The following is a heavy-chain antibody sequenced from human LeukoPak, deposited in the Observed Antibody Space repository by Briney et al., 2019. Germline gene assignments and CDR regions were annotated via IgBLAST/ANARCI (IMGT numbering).Heavy chain of an antibody. V-gene: IGHV4-61*02. D-gene: IGHD1-26*01. Sequence: SETLSLTCAVSGASINSGSYFWNSIRQPAGKGLEYIGRVHTSETADYNPSLRSRVAISLDTSMNHFSLRLNSVTAADTAVYYCARDGYASGSYYDYWGQGTLVTVSS. CDR1: GASINSGSYF. CDR3: ARDGYASGSYYDY. CDR2: VHTSETA. J-gene: IGHJ4*02.